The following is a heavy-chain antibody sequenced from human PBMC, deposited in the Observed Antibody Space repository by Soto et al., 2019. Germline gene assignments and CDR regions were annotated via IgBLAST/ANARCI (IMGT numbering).Heavy chain of an antibody. CDR1: GFTFSSYW. J-gene: IGHJ4*02. V-gene: IGHV3-7*01. CDR2: IKQDGSDK. D-gene: IGHD2-2*01. Sequence: PGGSLRLSFAASGFTFSSYWMSWVRQAPGKGLEWVANIKQDGSDKYYVYSVKGRFTISRDNAKNSLYLQMNSLRAEDTAVYYCARSRGYQPFDYWGQGTLVTVSS. CDR3: ARSRGYQPFDY.